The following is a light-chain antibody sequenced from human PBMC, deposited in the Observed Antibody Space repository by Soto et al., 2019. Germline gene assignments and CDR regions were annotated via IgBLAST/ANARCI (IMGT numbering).Light chain of an antibody. CDR3: QQYFSSPFT. Sequence: DIVMTQSPDSLAVSLGERATINCKSSQSVLYSSNNKNYLAWYQQKPGHPPKLLIYWASTRESGVPDRFSGSGSVTDFNLNIRSLQAADVAVYCCQQYFSSPFTFGPGTKVASK. J-gene: IGKJ3*01. CDR2: WAS. CDR1: QSVLYSSNNKNY. V-gene: IGKV4-1*01.